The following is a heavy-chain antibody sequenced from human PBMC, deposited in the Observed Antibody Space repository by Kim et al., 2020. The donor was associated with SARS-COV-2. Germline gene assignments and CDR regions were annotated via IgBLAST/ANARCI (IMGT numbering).Heavy chain of an antibody. D-gene: IGHD6-13*01. CDR1: GDSLSSNNAA. J-gene: IGHJ3*01. CDR3: AQETGVTAALDAFDF. V-gene: IGHV6-1*01. CDR2: TYYRSKWYI. Sequence: SQTLSLTCAISGDSLSSNNAAWHWIRQSPSRCLEWLRRTYYRSKWYIDFPVSVKTRITINPDTSKNQFSLQLSSVTPEDTAVDYCAQETGVTAALDAFDFWGHGTVVTVSS.